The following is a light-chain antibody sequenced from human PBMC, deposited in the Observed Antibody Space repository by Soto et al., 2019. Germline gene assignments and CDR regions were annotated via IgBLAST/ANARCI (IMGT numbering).Light chain of an antibody. CDR2: AAS. CDR3: QPLNSYPIT. CDR1: QGISSY. Sequence: DIQLTQSPSFLSASVGDRVTITCRASQGISSYLAWYQQKPGKAPKLLIYAASTLQSGVPSRFRGSGSGTEFTLTITSLQPKDFATYYCQPLNSYPITFGHGTRLEIK. J-gene: IGKJ5*01. V-gene: IGKV1-9*01.